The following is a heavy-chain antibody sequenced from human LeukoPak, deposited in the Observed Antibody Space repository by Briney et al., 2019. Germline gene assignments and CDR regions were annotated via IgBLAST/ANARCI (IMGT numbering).Heavy chain of an antibody. V-gene: IGHV3-30*04. CDR3: TNSDDYGDY. J-gene: IGHJ4*02. CDR1: GFIFGDYA. CDR2: IAFDDTDR. Sequence: GGSLRLSCAASGFIFGDYAMHWVRQAPGKGLEWVAAIAFDDTDRYYIDSVKGRFTISRDDSKNTLYLHMTSLRAEDTAVYYCTNSDDYGDYWGQGTLVTVSS.